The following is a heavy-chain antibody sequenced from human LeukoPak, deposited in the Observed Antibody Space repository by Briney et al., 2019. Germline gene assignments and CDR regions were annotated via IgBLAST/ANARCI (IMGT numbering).Heavy chain of an antibody. J-gene: IGHJ4*02. CDR3: ARVIIVGGRSVFDN. D-gene: IGHD3-10*01. V-gene: IGHV3-7*04. Sequence: GVTLRLSCAASGFTFSNYWMSWVRQAPGKGLEWVANISQDGSEKYYVDSVKGRFTISRDNAKNSLSLQMDSLGAGDTAVYYCARVIIVGGRSVFDNWGQGTLVTVSP. CDR1: GFTFSNYW. CDR2: ISQDGSEK.